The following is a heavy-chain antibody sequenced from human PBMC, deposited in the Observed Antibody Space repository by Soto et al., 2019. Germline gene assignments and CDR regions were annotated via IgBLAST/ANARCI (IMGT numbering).Heavy chain of an antibody. CDR2: ISAYNGNT. J-gene: IGHJ6*02. D-gene: IGHD3-3*01. CDR3: ARVGPTYYDFWSGYYWGYGMDV. V-gene: IGHV1-18*01. Sequence: QVQLVQSGAEVKKPGASVKVSCKASGYTFTSYGISWVRQAPGQGLEWMGWISAYNGNTNYAQKLQGRVTMTTDTFTSTAYMELRSLRSDDTAVYYCARVGPTYYDFWSGYYWGYGMDVWGQGTTVTVSS. CDR1: GYTFTSYG.